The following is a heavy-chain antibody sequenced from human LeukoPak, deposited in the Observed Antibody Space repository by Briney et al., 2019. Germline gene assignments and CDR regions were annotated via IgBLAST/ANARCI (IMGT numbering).Heavy chain of an antibody. CDR3: AREGVLRY. D-gene: IGHD2/OR15-2a*01. CDR1: GFTFSNYW. CDR2: IKQDGTEK. Sequence: GGSLRLSCAASGFTFSNYWMTWVRQAPGKGLEWVANIKQDGTEKNYVDSVKGRFTISRDNAEKSLYLQMDSLRAEDTAVYYCAREGVLRYWGQGTLVTVSS. J-gene: IGHJ4*02. V-gene: IGHV3-7*01.